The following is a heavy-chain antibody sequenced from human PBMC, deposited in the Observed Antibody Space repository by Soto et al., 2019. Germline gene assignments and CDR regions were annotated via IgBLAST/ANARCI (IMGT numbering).Heavy chain of an antibody. CDR1: GFTFSNYW. D-gene: IGHD4-17*01. CDR2: INGDGSR. V-gene: IGHV3-74*01. J-gene: IGHJ3*02. CDR3: VRLRSTTLGGGDAFAI. Sequence: EEQLVESGGGLVQPGGSLRLSCAASGFTFSNYWMHWVRQVPGKGLVWVSRINGDGSRGRFTISRDNAKNTLYLQMNSLRAEDTAVYYCVRLRSTTLGGGDAFAIWGQGTVVTVSS.